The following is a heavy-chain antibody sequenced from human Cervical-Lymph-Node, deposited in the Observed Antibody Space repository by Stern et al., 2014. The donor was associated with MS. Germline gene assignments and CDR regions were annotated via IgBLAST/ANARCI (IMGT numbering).Heavy chain of an antibody. J-gene: IGHJ4*02. Sequence: EMQLVESGGGLVKPGGSLRLSCAASGFTFSSYSMNWVRQAPGKGLEWVSSIRSSSIYIYYADSVKGRFTISRDNAKNSLYLQMNSLRAEDTAVYYCASTYYDILTGQLYYFDYWGQGTLVTVSS. D-gene: IGHD3-9*01. V-gene: IGHV3-21*01. CDR3: ASTYYDILTGQLYYFDY. CDR2: IRSSSIYI. CDR1: GFTFSSYS.